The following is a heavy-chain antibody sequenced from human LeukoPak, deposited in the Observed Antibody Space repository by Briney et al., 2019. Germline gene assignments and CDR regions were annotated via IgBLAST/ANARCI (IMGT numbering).Heavy chain of an antibody. CDR2: ISSSGSTI. Sequence: GGSLRLSCAASGFTFRSYEMNWVRQAPGKGLEWVSYISSSGSTIYYADSVKGRFTISRDNAKNSLYLQMNSLRAEDTAVYYCARLSARQLAPYWGQGTLVTVSS. D-gene: IGHD6-6*01. J-gene: IGHJ4*02. CDR3: ARLSARQLAPY. V-gene: IGHV3-48*03. CDR1: GFTFRSYE.